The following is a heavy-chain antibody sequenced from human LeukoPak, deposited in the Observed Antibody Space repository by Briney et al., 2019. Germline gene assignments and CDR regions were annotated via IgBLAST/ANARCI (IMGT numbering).Heavy chain of an antibody. V-gene: IGHV5-51*01. CDR2: IYPGDSDT. CDR3: ARGPFPEPGGAGYYYGMDV. D-gene: IGHD1-14*01. J-gene: IGHJ6*02. CDR1: GYSFTNYW. Sequence: GESLKISCKGSGYSFTNYWIGWVRQMPGKGLEWMGIIYPGDSDTRYSPSFQGQVTISADKSISTAYLQWSSLKASDTAMYYCARGPFPEPGGAGYYYGMDVWGQGTTVTVSS.